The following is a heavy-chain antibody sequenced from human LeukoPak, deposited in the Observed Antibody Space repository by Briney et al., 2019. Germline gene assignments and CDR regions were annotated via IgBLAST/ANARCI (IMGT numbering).Heavy chain of an antibody. D-gene: IGHD4-17*01. J-gene: IGHJ3*02. V-gene: IGHV4-39*07. CDR1: GGSISSSSYY. Sequence: SETLSLTCTVSGGSISSSSYYWGWIRQPPGKGLEWIGSIYYSGSTYYNPSLKSRVTISVDTSKNQFSLKLSSVTAADTAVYYCARDPTTVTKGFDIWGQGTTVTVSS. CDR2: IYYSGST. CDR3: ARDPTTVTKGFDI.